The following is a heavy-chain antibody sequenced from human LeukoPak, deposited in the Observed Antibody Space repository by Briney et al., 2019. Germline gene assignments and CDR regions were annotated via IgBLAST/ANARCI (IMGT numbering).Heavy chain of an antibody. J-gene: IGHJ3*02. D-gene: IGHD4-17*01. CDR3: ARDGVYGDYEGAFDI. CDR1: GFTFNTYS. CDR2: ISSRSRTI. V-gene: IGHV3-48*04. Sequence: PGGSLRLSCAASGFTFNTYSMNWVRQAPGKGLEWVSYISSRSRTIYYADSVKGRFTISRDNAKNSLYLQMNSLRAEDTALYYCARDGVYGDYEGAFDIWGQGTMVIVSS.